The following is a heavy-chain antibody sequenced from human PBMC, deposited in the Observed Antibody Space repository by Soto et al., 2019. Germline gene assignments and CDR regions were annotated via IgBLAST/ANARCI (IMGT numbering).Heavy chain of an antibody. J-gene: IGHJ6*03. CDR2: IYYSGST. V-gene: IGHV4-59*01. CDR1: GGSISSYY. CDR3: ARVAPSGYCSSTSCYGRYYYYYMDV. D-gene: IGHD2-2*03. Sequence: SSETLSLTCTVSGGSISSYYWSWIRQPPGKGLEWIGYIYYSGSTNYNPSLKSRVTISVDTSKNQFSLKLSSVTAADTAVYYCARVAPSGYCSSTSCYGRYYYYYMDVWGKGTTVTVSS.